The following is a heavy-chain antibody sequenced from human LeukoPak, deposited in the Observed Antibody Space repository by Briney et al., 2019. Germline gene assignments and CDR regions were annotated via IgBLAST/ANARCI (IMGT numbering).Heavy chain of an antibody. V-gene: IGHV3-74*01. CDR2: INSDGFSI. CDR3: ARSGYYFRFDP. Sequence: GGSLRLSCAASGFTFSSYWMHWVRQAPGKGLVWVSRINSDGFSISYADSVKGRFTISRDNAKNTLYLQMTSLRAEDTAVYYCARSGYYFRFDPWGQGTLVTVSS. CDR1: GFTFSSYW. D-gene: IGHD3-22*01. J-gene: IGHJ5*02.